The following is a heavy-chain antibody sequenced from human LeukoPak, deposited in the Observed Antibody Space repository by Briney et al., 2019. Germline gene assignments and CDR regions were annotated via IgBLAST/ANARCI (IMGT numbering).Heavy chain of an antibody. CDR3: VRSHGAY. CDR2: VYYSGST. D-gene: IGHD4-17*01. Sequence: SETLSLTCTVSGGSISSYYWSWIRQPPGKGLEWIGCVYYSGSTNYNPSLKSRVTMSVDTSKNQFSLKLSSVTAADTAMYYCVRSHGAYWGRGTLVIVSS. V-gene: IGHV4-59*01. J-gene: IGHJ4*02. CDR1: GGSISSYY.